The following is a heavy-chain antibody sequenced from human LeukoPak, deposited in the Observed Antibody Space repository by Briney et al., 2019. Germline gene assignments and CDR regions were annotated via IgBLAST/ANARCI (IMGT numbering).Heavy chain of an antibody. CDR3: TRVYSSGWYRIIDY. J-gene: IGHJ4*02. Sequence: RSLRLSCTASGFTFGDYAMSWVRQAPGKGLEWVGFIRSKAYGGTTEYAASVKGRFTISRDDSKSIAYLQMNSLKTEDTAVYYCTRVYSSGWYRIIDYWGQGTLVTVSS. CDR2: IRSKAYGGTT. D-gene: IGHD6-19*01. CDR1: GFTFGDYA. V-gene: IGHV3-49*04.